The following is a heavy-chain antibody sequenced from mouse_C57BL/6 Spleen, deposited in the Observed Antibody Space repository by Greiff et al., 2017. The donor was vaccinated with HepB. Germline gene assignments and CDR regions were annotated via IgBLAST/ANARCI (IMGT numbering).Heavy chain of an antibody. V-gene: IGHV1-18*01. J-gene: IGHJ2*01. Sequence: VQLKESGPELVKPGASVKIPCKASGYTFTDYNMDWVKQSHGKSLEWIGDINPNNGGTIYNQKFKGKATLTVDKSSSTAYMELRSLTSEDTAVYYCARLWYYGSSYFDYWGQGTTLTVSS. D-gene: IGHD1-1*01. CDR1: GYTFTDYN. CDR3: ARLWYYGSSYFDY. CDR2: INPNNGGT.